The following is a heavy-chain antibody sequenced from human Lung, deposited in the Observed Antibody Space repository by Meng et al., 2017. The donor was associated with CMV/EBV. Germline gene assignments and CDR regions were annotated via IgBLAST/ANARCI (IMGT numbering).Heavy chain of an antibody. Sequence: GESXKISCAASGFTFSGYNMHWVRQAPGKGLEWVSSISTSATYIYYADSVKGRFTISRANAKNSLFLQMNSLRAEDTAVYYCAGHYDILTGLSAWGHGTLVTVSS. CDR1: GFTFSGYN. D-gene: IGHD3-9*01. CDR3: AGHYDILTGLSA. CDR2: ISTSATYI. V-gene: IGHV3-21*06. J-gene: IGHJ5*01.